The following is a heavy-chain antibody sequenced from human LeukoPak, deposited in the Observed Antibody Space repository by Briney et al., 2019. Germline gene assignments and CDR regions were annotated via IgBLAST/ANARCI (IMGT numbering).Heavy chain of an antibody. CDR1: GGSISSYY. V-gene: IGHV4-4*07. CDR2: FYASGNN. Sequence: PSETLSLTCTVSGGSISSYYWSWIRQPAGKGLEWIGRFYASGNNDYSPSLRGRVTISADTSKNQFSLKLTSVTAADTAIYYCAREPVGAPRYFDYWGQGTLVTVSS. D-gene: IGHD1-26*01. J-gene: IGHJ4*02. CDR3: AREPVGAPRYFDY.